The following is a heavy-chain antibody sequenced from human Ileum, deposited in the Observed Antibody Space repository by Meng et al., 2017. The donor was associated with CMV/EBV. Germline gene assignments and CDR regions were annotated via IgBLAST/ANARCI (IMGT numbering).Heavy chain of an antibody. J-gene: IGHJ4*02. CDR2: INGGNGNT. D-gene: IGHD4-11*01. CDR1: GYTFTNYA. Sequence: SCKASGYTFTNYAIHWVRQAPGQRLEWMGWINGGNGNTKYSQKFQGRVTITRDTSASKAYMELSSLRSEDTAVYYCARIENSAHFDDWGQGTLVTVSS. CDR3: ARIENSAHFDD. V-gene: IGHV1-3*01.